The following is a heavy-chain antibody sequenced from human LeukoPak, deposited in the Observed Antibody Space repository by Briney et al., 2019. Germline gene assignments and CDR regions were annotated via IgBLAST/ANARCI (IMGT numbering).Heavy chain of an antibody. CDR2: INTNTGNP. D-gene: IGHD3-3*01. Sequence: ASVKVSCKASGYTFTSYAMNWVRQAPGQGLEWMGWINTNTGNPTYAQGFTGRFVFSLDTSVSTAYLQISSLKAEDTAVYYCARGPLASYYDFWSGYYPYNWFDPWGQGTLVTVSS. CDR3: ARGPLASYYDFWSGYYPYNWFDP. J-gene: IGHJ5*02. V-gene: IGHV7-4-1*02. CDR1: GYTFTSYA.